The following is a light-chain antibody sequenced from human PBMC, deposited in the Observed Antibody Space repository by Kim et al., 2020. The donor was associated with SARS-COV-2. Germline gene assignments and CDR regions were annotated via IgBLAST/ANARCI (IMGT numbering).Light chain of an antibody. CDR1: GAHSSYV. CDR3: QTWDTGIRV. V-gene: IGLV4-69*01. CDR2: LNSAGSH. J-gene: IGLJ3*02. Sequence: AWVKHTCTLSGAHSSYVSAWHQHQPGKGPRYLMNLNSAGSHIKGDGIPDRFSGSGSGAERYLTISGLQSEDEADYYCQTWDTGIRVFGGGTQLTVL.